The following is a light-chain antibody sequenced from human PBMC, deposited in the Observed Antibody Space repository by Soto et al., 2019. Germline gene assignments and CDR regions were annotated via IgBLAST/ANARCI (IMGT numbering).Light chain of an antibody. CDR1: QRVSNN. CDR3: QQRSNWPRT. V-gene: IGKV3D-20*02. Sequence: EIVMTQSPATLSVSPGERATLSCRASQRVSNNFAWYQQKPGQAPRLPIYDASSRATGIPDRFSGGGSGTDFTLTISRLEPEDFAVYYCQQRSNWPRTFGQGTKVGIK. J-gene: IGKJ1*01. CDR2: DAS.